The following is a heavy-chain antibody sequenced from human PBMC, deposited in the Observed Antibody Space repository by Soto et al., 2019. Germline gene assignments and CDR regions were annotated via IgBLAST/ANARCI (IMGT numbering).Heavy chain of an antibody. CDR3: VNYFDRADGMDV. V-gene: IGHV4-34*01. J-gene: IGHJ6*02. Sequence: SETLSLTCGVYGGSFSGYYWSWIRQPPGRGLEWIGEIDHSESTNYNPSLRSRVTISIDASKNQFSLKLSSVTAADTAVYYCVNYFDRADGMDVWGQGTTVTVSS. CDR2: IDHSEST. D-gene: IGHD3-22*01. CDR1: GGSFSGYY.